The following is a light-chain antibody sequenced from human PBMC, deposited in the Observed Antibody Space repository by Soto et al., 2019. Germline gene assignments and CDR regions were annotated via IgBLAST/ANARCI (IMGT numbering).Light chain of an antibody. J-gene: IGKJ3*01. CDR1: QSVNNNY. CDR3: QQYGISPFT. Sequence: EIVLTQSPGTLSLSPGERATLSCRASQSVNNNYLVWYQQTPRLLIYGASNRATGIPDRFSGSGSGTDFTLTISRLEPEDFAVYYCQQYGISPFTFGPGTKVDIK. V-gene: IGKV3-20*01. CDR2: GAS.